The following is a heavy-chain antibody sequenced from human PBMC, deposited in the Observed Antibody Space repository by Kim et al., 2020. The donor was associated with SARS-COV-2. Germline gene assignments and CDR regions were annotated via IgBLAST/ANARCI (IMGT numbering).Heavy chain of an antibody. CDR3: AKGDGSGSSFDY. J-gene: IGHJ4*02. D-gene: IGHD3-10*01. V-gene: IGHV3-9*01. Sequence: GYADSVKGRFTISGDNAKNSRYLQMNSRRAEDTALYYCAKGDGSGSSFDYWGQGTLVTVSS.